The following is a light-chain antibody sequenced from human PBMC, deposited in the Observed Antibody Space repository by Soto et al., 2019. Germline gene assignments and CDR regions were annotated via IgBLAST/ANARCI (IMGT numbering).Light chain of an antibody. CDR3: TSYTSSSTYV. V-gene: IGLV2-14*03. CDR1: SSDVGSYNY. CDR2: DVS. J-gene: IGLJ1*01. Sequence: QSALTQPASVYGSPGQSITIFCTGTSSDVGSYNYVSWYQQHPGRAPKLMIYDVSSRPSGVSNRFSGSKSGNTASLTISGLQAEDEADYFCTSYTSSSTYVFGTGTKVTVL.